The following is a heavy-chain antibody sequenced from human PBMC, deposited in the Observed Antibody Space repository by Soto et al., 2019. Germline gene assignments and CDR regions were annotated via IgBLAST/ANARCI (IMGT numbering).Heavy chain of an antibody. J-gene: IGHJ6*02. V-gene: IGHV4-34*01. CDR2: INHSGST. CDR1: GGSFSGYY. Sequence: ETLSLTCAVYGGSFSGYYWSWIRQPPGKGLEWIGEINHSGSTNCNPSLKSRVTISVDTSKNQFSLKLSSVTAADTAVYYCARGATKDGMDVWGQGTTVTVSS. D-gene: IGHD1-26*01. CDR3: ARGATKDGMDV.